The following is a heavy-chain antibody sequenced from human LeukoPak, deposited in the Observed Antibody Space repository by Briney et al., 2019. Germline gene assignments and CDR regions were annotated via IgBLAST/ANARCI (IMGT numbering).Heavy chain of an antibody. V-gene: IGHV3-49*03. CDR3: TRAARGPPYYYDSSGYFPGYFDY. Sequence: PGRSLRLSCTASGFTFGDYAMSWFRQAPGKGLEWVGFIRSKAYGGTTEYAASVKGRFTISRDDSKSIAYLQMNSLKTEDTAVYYCTRAARGPPYYYDSSGYFPGYFDYWGQGTLVAVSS. D-gene: IGHD3-22*01. CDR2: IRSKAYGGTT. J-gene: IGHJ4*02. CDR1: GFTFGDYA.